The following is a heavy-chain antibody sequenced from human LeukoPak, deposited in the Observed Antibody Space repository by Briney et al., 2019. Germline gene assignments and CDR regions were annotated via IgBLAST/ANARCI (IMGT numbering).Heavy chain of an antibody. J-gene: IGHJ4*02. Sequence: ASVTVSCKVSGYTLTELSMHWVRQAPGKGLEWMGGFDPEDGETIYAQKFQGRVTMTEDTSTDTAYMELSSLRSEDTAVYYCATGSSGWYYFDYWGQGTLVTVSS. D-gene: IGHD6-19*01. CDR3: ATGSSGWYYFDY. CDR2: FDPEDGET. V-gene: IGHV1-24*01. CDR1: GYTLTELS.